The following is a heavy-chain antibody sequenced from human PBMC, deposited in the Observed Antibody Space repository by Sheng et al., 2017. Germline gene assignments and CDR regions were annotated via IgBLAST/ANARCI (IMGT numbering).Heavy chain of an antibody. V-gene: IGHV3-30*18. J-gene: IGHJ4*02. CDR2: ISYDGSNK. Sequence: QVQLVESGGGVVQPGRSLRLSCAASGFTFSSYGMHWVRQAPGKGLEWVAVISYDGSNKYYADSVKGRFTISRDNSKNTLYLQMNSLRAEDTAVYYCAKDSYSSGCSYFDYWGQGTLVTVSS. D-gene: IGHD6-19*01. CDR3: AKDSYSSGCSYFDY. CDR1: GFTFSSYG.